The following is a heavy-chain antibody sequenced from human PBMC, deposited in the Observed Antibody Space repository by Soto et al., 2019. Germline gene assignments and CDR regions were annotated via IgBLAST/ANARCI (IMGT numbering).Heavy chain of an antibody. Sequence: GGPLRLSCAASGFTFSSYSMNWVRQSPGKGLEWVSYISSSSSTIYYADSVKGRFNISRDNAKNSLYLQMNRLRDEDTAVHYCARAHGRDGYNLRDYGGNDYWGQGTLVTVSS. CDR1: GFTFSSYS. CDR2: ISSSSSTI. V-gene: IGHV3-48*02. J-gene: IGHJ4*02. D-gene: IGHD2-21*01. CDR3: ARAHGRDGYNLRDYGGNDY.